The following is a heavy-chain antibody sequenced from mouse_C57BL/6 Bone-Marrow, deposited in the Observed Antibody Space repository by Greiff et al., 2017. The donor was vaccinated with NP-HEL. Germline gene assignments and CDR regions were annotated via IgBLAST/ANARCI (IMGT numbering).Heavy chain of an antibody. CDR1: GYAFSSSW. Sequence: QVQLQQSGPELVKPGASVKISCKASGYAFSSSWMNWVKQRPGKGLEWIGRIYPGDGDTNYNGKFKGKASLTADKSSSTAYMQLSSLTSEDSAVYFCARNYYGYDGGPWFAYWGQGTLVTVSA. D-gene: IGHD2-2*01. CDR2: IYPGDGDT. J-gene: IGHJ3*01. V-gene: IGHV1-82*01. CDR3: ARNYYGYDGGPWFAY.